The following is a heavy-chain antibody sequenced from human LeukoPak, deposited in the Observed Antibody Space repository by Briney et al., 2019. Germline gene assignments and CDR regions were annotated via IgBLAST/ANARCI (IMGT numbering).Heavy chain of an antibody. CDR1: GFTFTSYG. J-gene: IGHJ4*02. V-gene: IGHV1-18*01. D-gene: IGHD6-13*01. CDR2: ISGYNGNT. Sequence: GASVKVSCKTSGFTFTSYGISWVRQAPGQGLEWVGWISGYNGNTNYAQKFRGRLTMTIDTSTTTAYMELRSLRSDDTAVYYCANDRSSSAREDWGQGTLVTVSS. CDR3: ANDRSSSARED.